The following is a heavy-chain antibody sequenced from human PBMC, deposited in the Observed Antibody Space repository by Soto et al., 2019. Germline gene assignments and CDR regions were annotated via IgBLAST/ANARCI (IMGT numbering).Heavy chain of an antibody. Sequence: GGSLRLSCAASGFIFSNYAMSWVRQAPGKGLEWVSTFTRHGTTHYADSVRGRFTISRDNSKNTLFLQMKSLGAEDTAVYYCAREWAPGSPNYDYWGLGTLVTVSS. V-gene: IGHV3-23*01. CDR3: AREWAPGSPNYDY. J-gene: IGHJ4*02. CDR1: GFIFSNYA. CDR2: FTRHGTT. D-gene: IGHD3-10*01.